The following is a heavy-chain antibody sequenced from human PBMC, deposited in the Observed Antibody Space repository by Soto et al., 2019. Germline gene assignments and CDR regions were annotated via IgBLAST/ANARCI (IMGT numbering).Heavy chain of an antibody. J-gene: IGHJ5*02. V-gene: IGHV4-59*08. CDR3: ARLLWSRGDWFDP. CDR2: IYYSGST. Sequence: QVQLQESGPGLVKPSETLSLTCTVSGGSISSYYWSWIRQPPGKGLEWIGYIYYSGSTNYHPSLKRRVTISVDTSKNQFSPKLSSVTAADTAVYYCARLLWSRGDWFDPWGQGTLVTVSS. CDR1: GGSISSYY. D-gene: IGHD3-10*01.